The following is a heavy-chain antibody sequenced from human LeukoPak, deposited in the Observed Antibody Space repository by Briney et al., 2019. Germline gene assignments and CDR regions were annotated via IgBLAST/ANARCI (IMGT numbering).Heavy chain of an antibody. J-gene: IGHJ6*03. D-gene: IGHD2-2*01. CDR3: ARDGRYCSSTSCYWGGYYYYYYMDV. Sequence: GGSLRLSCAASGFTFSSYGMHWVRQAPGKGLEWVAVIWYDGSNKYYADSVKGRFTISRDNPKNTLYLQMNSLRAEDTAVYYCARDGRYCSSTSCYWGGYYYYYYMDVWGKGTTVTVSS. V-gene: IGHV3-33*01. CDR1: GFTFSSYG. CDR2: IWYDGSNK.